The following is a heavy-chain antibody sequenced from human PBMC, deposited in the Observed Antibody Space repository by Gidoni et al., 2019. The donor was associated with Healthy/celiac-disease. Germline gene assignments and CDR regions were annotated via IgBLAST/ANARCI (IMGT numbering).Heavy chain of an antibody. CDR1: GGSFSGYY. Sequence: QVQLQQWGAGLLKPSETLSLTCAVYGGSFSGYYWSWIRQPPGKGLEWIGEINHSGSTNYNPSLKSRVTISVDTSKNQFSLKLSSVTAADTAVYYCATPYGDYNYFDYWGQGTLVTVSS. J-gene: IGHJ4*02. CDR2: INHSGST. D-gene: IGHD4-17*01. CDR3: ATPYGDYNYFDY. V-gene: IGHV4-34*01.